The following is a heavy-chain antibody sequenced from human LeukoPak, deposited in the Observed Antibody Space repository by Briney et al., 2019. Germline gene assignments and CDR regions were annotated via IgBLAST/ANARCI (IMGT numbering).Heavy chain of an antibody. D-gene: IGHD6-13*01. J-gene: IGHJ6*03. Sequence: SETLSLTCAVSGGSISSSNWWSWVRQPPGKGLEWIGEIYHSGSTNYNPSLKSRVTISVDKSKNQFSLKLSSVTAADTAVYYCASYSSSWFPSASYYYMDVWGKGTTVTVSS. CDR2: IYHSGST. CDR3: ASYSSSWFPSASYYYMDV. CDR1: GGSISSSNW. V-gene: IGHV4-4*02.